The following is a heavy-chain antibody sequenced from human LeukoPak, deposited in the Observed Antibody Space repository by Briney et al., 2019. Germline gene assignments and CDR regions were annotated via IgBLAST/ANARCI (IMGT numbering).Heavy chain of an antibody. Sequence: GESLKISCKGSGYTFNNYWIGWARQMPGQGLEWMGIIFPDDSDTRYSPSFQGQVTISADKSISTAYLQWSSLKASDTAMYYCARQRDTAMPDAFDIWGQGTMVTVSS. CDR2: IFPDDSDT. D-gene: IGHD5-18*01. J-gene: IGHJ3*02. V-gene: IGHV5-51*01. CDR3: ARQRDTAMPDAFDI. CDR1: GYTFNNYW.